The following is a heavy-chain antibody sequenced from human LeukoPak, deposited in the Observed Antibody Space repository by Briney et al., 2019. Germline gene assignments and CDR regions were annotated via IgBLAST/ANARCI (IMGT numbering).Heavy chain of an antibody. Sequence: GGSLRLSCAASGFTFNTYTMNWVRQAPGKGLEWVSSISSSSNYIYYADSVKGRFTISRDNAKNSLYLQMNSLRAEDTAMYYRARVSYRTSSVDYWGQGTLVTVSS. CDR3: ARVSYRTSSVDY. V-gene: IGHV3-21*01. CDR2: ISSSSNYI. J-gene: IGHJ4*02. CDR1: GFTFNTYT. D-gene: IGHD1-26*01.